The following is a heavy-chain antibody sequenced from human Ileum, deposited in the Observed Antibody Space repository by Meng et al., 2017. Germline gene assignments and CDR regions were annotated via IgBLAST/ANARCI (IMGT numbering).Heavy chain of an antibody. CDR2: ISNSGKT. Sequence: QLQESGPGLVQPSGPLSLACAFSGDSIGNSKWWSWLRQPPGKGLEWIGEISNSGKTVYSPSLKSRVRISLDKSNNQFSLTLNSVTAADTAMYYCARERIRELGLFDSWGQGTLVTVSS. CDR3: ARERIRELGLFDS. CDR1: GDSIGNSKW. J-gene: IGHJ4*02. D-gene: IGHD3-10*01. V-gene: IGHV4-4*02.